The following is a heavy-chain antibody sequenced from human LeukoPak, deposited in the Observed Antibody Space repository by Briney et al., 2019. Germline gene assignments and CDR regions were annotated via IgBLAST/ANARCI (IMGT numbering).Heavy chain of an antibody. CDR2: NSGST. Sequence: EPSETLSLTCTVSGDSIGSYFWSWIRQPPGKGLEWIGYNSGSTNYNPSLKSRVTILLDRSKNQFSLKLSSVTAADTAIYYCARGRGYGGNYLRSFDIWGQGTMVTVSS. J-gene: IGHJ3*02. CDR1: GDSIGSYF. V-gene: IGHV4-59*08. D-gene: IGHD1-26*01. CDR3: ARGRGYGGNYLRSFDI.